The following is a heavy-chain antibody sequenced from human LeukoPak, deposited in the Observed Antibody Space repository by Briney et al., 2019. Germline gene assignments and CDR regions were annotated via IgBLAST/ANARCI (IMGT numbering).Heavy chain of an antibody. Sequence: GGSLRLACTASGFTFSSYAMSWVRQAPGKGLEWVSGITASGDRTFYGDSVRGRFTMSRDNSKNTVYLQMNSLRVDDTAVYYCARRDIVVVVSASDYWGQGTLVTVSS. J-gene: IGHJ4*02. CDR3: ARRDIVVVVSASDY. CDR1: GFTFSSYA. CDR2: ITASGDRT. V-gene: IGHV3-23*01. D-gene: IGHD2-15*01.